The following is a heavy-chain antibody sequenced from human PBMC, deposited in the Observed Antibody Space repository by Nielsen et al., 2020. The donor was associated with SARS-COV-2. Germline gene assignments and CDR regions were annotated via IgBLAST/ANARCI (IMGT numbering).Heavy chain of an antibody. D-gene: IGHD4-17*01. CDR1: GFTVSSNY. J-gene: IGHJ4*02. CDR2: IYSGGST. V-gene: IGHV3-53*01. Sequence: GESLKISCAASGFTVSSNYMSWVRQAPGKGLEWVSVIYSGGSTYYADSVKGRFTISRDNSKNTLYLQMNSLRAEDTAVYYCARGYGDYYFDYWGQGTLVTVSS. CDR3: ARGYGDYYFDY.